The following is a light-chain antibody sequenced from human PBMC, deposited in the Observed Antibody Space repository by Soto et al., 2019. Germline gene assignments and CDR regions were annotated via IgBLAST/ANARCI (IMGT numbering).Light chain of an antibody. Sequence: MTQSPSTLSASVGDRVTITCRASQTIGNWLAWYQQKPGKAPNLLIFKASRLESGVPSRFSGSGSGTEFTLTISSLQPDDFATYYCQQYNSYSWTFGQGTKVDI. J-gene: IGKJ1*01. CDR1: QTIGNW. CDR2: KAS. V-gene: IGKV1-5*03. CDR3: QQYNSYSWT.